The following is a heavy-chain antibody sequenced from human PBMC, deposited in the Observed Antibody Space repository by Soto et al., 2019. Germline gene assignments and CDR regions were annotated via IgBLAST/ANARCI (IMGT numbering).Heavy chain of an antibody. Sequence: SLTCTVSGGSISSGDYYWSWIRQPPGKGLEWIGYIYYSGSTYYNPSLKSRVTISVDTSKNQFSLKLSSVTAADTAVYYCARGVTIFGPSFDLWGRGTLVTVSS. CDR2: IYYSGST. CDR1: GGSISSGDYY. CDR3: ARGVTIFGPSFDL. J-gene: IGHJ2*01. V-gene: IGHV4-30-4*01. D-gene: IGHD3-3*01.